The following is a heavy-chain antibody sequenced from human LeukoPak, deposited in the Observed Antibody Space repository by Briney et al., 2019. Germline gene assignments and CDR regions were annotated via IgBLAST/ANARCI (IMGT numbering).Heavy chain of an antibody. CDR3: ARSARYYGDSRGYFQH. V-gene: IGHV4-34*01. D-gene: IGHD4-17*01. Sequence: SETLSLTCAVYGGSFSGYYWSWIRQPPGKGLEWIGEINHSGSTNYNPSLKSRVTISVDTSKNRFSLKLSSVTAADTAVYYCARSARYYGDSRGYFQHWGQGTLVTVSS. CDR1: GGSFSGYY. CDR2: INHSGST. J-gene: IGHJ1*01.